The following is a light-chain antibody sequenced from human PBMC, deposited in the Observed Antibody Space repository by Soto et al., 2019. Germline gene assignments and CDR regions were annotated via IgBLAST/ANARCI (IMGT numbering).Light chain of an antibody. CDR2: RAS. J-gene: IGKJ1*01. CDR1: QSINMW. Sequence: DIQLTQSPSFLSASVGDTVTITCRASQSINMWLAWYQQKPGKAPKLLVYRASSLESGVPSRFSGSGSGTEFTLTISSLQPEDFATYYCLQYNTDFRPLGQGTKVDI. CDR3: LQYNTDFRP. V-gene: IGKV1-5*03.